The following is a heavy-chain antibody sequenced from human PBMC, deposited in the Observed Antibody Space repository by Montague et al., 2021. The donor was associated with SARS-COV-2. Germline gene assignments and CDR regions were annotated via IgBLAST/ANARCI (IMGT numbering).Heavy chain of an antibody. Sequence: TLSLTCTVSGGSISSGTYYWSWVRQPAGKGLEWIGRADTSGITTYNPSLGSRITISIDTSANQFSLNLRSVTAADTAGYFCASEVEIGWLSYFGNWGQGTLVAVSS. CDR3: ASEVEIGWLSYFGN. D-gene: IGHD3-22*01. CDR1: GGSISSGTYY. V-gene: IGHV4-61*02. J-gene: IGHJ4*02. CDR2: ADTSGIT.